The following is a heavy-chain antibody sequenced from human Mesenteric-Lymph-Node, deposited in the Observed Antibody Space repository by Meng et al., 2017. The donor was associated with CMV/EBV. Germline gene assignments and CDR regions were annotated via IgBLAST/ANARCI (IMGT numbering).Heavy chain of an antibody. J-gene: IGHJ4*02. V-gene: IGHV4-34*01. D-gene: IGHD1-1*01. CDR3: ARGRGGWNDY. CDR1: GGSFSTYY. CDR2: INPSGST. Sequence: SLPCAVYGGSFSTYYWSWIRQPPGKGLEWIGEINPSGSTNYNPSLKSRISMSVDTSKNQFSLKLSSVTAADTAVYFCARGRGGWNDYWGQGTLVTVSS.